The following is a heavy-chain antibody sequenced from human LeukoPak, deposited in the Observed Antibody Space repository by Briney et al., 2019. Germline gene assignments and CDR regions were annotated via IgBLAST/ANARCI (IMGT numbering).Heavy chain of an antibody. CDR3: AREAYYYYYMDV. CDR2: ISSSSSYI. J-gene: IGHJ6*03. Sequence: GGSLRLSCAASGFTFSSYSMNWVRQAPGKGVEWVSSISSSSSYIYYADSVKGRFTISRDNAKNSLYLQMNSLRAEDTAVYYCAREAYYYYYMDVWGKGTTVTVSS. CDR1: GFTFSSYS. V-gene: IGHV3-21*01.